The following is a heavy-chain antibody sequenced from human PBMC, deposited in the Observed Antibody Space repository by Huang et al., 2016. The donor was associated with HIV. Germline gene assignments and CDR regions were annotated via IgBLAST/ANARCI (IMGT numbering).Heavy chain of an antibody. Sequence: QVQLQQRGAGLWKSSETVSLTCAVYGGSLTTYYWTWIRQSPTKGLEWLGEVSYGGTTSYNPSLHSRVTISVDTSNNQFSLKLRSVTAADTAVYYCARGVYGNGGAYWFFDLWGRGTLVTVSS. CDR1: GGSLTTYY. J-gene: IGHJ2*01. V-gene: IGHV4-34*02. CDR3: ARGVYGNGGAYWFFDL. D-gene: IGHD2-8*01. CDR2: VSYGGTT.